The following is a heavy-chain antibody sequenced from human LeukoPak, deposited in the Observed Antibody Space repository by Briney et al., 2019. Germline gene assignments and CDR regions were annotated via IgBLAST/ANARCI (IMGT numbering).Heavy chain of an antibody. CDR1: GYTLTELS. CDR3: ARDTGTRRITIFGVVTESDLDV. D-gene: IGHD3-3*01. Sequence: ASVKVSCKVSGYTLTELSMHWVRQAPGKGLEWMGGFDPEDGETIYAQKFQGRVTMTRDTSISTAYMELSRLRSDDTAVYYCARDTGTRRITIFGVVTESDLDVWGKGTTVTVSS. V-gene: IGHV1-24*01. CDR2: FDPEDGET. J-gene: IGHJ6*04.